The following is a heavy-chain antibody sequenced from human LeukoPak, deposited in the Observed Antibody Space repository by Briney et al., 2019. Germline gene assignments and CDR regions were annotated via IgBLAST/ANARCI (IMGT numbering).Heavy chain of an antibody. CDR1: GGSIGSYY. J-gene: IGHJ2*01. Sequence: SETLSLTCTVSGGSIGSYYWSWIRQPAGKGLEWIGRIYTSGSTNYNPSLKSRVTMSVDTSKNQFSLKLSSVTAADTAVYYCARDRQSGSYPLYWYFDLWGRGTLVTVSS. CDR2: IYTSGST. CDR3: ARDRQSGSYPLYWYFDL. D-gene: IGHD1-26*01. V-gene: IGHV4-4*07.